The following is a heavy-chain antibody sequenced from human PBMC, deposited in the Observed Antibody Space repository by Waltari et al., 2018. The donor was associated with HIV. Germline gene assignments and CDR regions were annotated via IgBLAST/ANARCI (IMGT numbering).Heavy chain of an antibody. CDR1: TFSSYG. D-gene: IGHD1-26*01. Sequence: TFSSYGMHWVRQAPGKGLEWVAVIWYDGSNKYYADSVKGRFTISRDNSKNTLYLQMNSLRAEDTAVYYCASQTVGADDYWGQGTLVTVSS. CDR2: IWYDGSNK. V-gene: IGHV3-33*01. J-gene: IGHJ4*02. CDR3: ASQTVGADDY.